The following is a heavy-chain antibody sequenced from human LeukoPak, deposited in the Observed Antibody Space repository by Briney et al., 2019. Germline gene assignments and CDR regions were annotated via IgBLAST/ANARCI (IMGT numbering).Heavy chain of an antibody. J-gene: IGHJ5*02. D-gene: IGHD3-10*01. V-gene: IGHV4-34*01. CDR1: GGSFSGYY. CDR2: INHSGST. Sequence: SETLSLTCAVYGGSFSGYYWSWIRQPPGKGLEWIGEINHSGSTNYNPSLKSRVTISVDRSKNQFSLKLSSVTAADTAVYYCARSVGGWFDPWGQGTLVTVSS. CDR3: ARSVGGWFDP.